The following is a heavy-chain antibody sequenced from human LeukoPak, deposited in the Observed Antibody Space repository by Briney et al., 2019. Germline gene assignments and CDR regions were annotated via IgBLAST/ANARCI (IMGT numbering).Heavy chain of an antibody. J-gene: IGHJ4*02. D-gene: IGHD3-22*01. Sequence: GGSLRLSCTASGFTFGGYAMSWVRQGPGKGLERVGFIRSKAYGGTTEYAASVKGRLIISRDDSKRIAYLQMNSLKTEDTAVYYCTRVSRYYDSSGPFDYWGQGTLVTVSS. V-gene: IGHV3-49*04. CDR2: IRSKAYGGTT. CDR1: GFTFGGYA. CDR3: TRVSRYYDSSGPFDY.